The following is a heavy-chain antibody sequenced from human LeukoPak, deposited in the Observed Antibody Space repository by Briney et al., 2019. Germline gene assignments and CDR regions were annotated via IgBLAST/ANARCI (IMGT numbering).Heavy chain of an antibody. J-gene: IGHJ4*02. CDR1: EFTFSSYA. D-gene: IGHD1-14*01. Sequence: GGSLRLSCAASEFTFSSYAMTWVRQAPGKGLEWVSAISGSGTNTYYSGSVRGRFTISRDNSNNRLYLQMNSVRAEDTAMYYCARHNGHGVAYWGQGTLVTVSS. CDR3: ARHNGHGVAY. V-gene: IGHV3-23*01. CDR2: ISGSGTNT.